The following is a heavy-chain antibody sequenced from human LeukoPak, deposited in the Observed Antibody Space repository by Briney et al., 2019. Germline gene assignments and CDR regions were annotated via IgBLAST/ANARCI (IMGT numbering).Heavy chain of an antibody. CDR3: ARTDETAPAEDFQH. CDR1: GGSITNTNY. CDR2: VNLQGST. V-gene: IGHV4-4*02. Sequence: SETLSLTCGVSGGSITNTNYWTWVRQPPGKGLEWIGEVNLQGSTNYNPSLMGRVAISVDTSENHISLQLTSVTAADTAVYYCARTDETAPAEDFQHWGQGTLVTVSS. J-gene: IGHJ1*01. D-gene: IGHD2-21*02.